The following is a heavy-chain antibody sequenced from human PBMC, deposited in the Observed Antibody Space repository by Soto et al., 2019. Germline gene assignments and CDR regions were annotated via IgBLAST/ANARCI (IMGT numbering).Heavy chain of an antibody. V-gene: IGHV1-69*01. CDR1: GGTFSSYA. CDR3: AREEGIAAAPYWFDP. Sequence: SLKVSCKASGGTFSSYAISWVRQAPVQGLEWMGGIIPIFGTANYAQKFQGRVTITADESTSTAYMELSSLRSEDTAVYYCAREEGIAAAPYWFDPWGQGTLVTVSS. D-gene: IGHD6-13*01. J-gene: IGHJ5*02. CDR2: IIPIFGTA.